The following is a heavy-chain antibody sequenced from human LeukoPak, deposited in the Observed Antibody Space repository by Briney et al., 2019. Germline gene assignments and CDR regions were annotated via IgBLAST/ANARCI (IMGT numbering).Heavy chain of an antibody. V-gene: IGHV3-23*01. Sequence: GSLRLSCAASGFTFSSYGMSWVRPAPGKGLEWVSAISGSGGSTYYADSVKGRFTISRDNSKNTLYLQMNSLRAEDTAVYYCAKVSYYDILTGRGPFDYWGQGTLVTVSS. CDR2: ISGSGGST. J-gene: IGHJ4*02. D-gene: IGHD3-9*01. CDR1: GFTFSSYG. CDR3: AKVSYYDILTGRGPFDY.